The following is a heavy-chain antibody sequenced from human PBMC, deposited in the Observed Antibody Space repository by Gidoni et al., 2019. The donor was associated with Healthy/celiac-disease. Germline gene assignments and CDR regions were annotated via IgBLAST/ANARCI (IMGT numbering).Heavy chain of an antibody. Sequence: QLQLQESGPGLVKPSETLSLTCTVSGVSISRIRYYWGWIRQPPGKGLEGIGSIYYSGSTYYNPSLKSRVTISVDTSKNQFSLKLSSVTAADTAVYYCARLYVVEPSYFDYWGQGTLVTVSS. CDR2: IYYSGST. D-gene: IGHD3-16*01. CDR1: GVSISRIRYY. CDR3: ARLYVVEPSYFDY. J-gene: IGHJ4*02. V-gene: IGHV4-39*01.